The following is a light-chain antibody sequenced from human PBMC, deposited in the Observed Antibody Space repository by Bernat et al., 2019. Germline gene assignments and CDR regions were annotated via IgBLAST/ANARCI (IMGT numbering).Light chain of an antibody. CDR3: QQTYTSPLT. CDR1: QTINTY. V-gene: IGKV1-39*01. J-gene: IGKJ4*01. Sequence: DIQMTQFPSSLSASVGDSVTITCRASQTINTYLNWYQQKPGKAPNLLIYSISTLQTGVPPRFSGSGSGTDFTLTISNLHLEDSATYFCQQTYTSPLTFGGGTRVEIK. CDR2: SIS.